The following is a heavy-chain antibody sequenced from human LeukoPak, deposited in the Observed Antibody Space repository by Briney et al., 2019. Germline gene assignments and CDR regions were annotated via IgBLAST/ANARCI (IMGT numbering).Heavy chain of an antibody. CDR3: ARGSWPISYYDILTGYPFLDY. CDR1: GFTFSSYA. D-gene: IGHD3-9*01. V-gene: IGHV3-30-3*01. J-gene: IGHJ4*02. CDR2: ISYDGSNK. Sequence: GGSLRLSCAASGFTFSSYAMHWVRQAPGKGLEWVAVISYDGSNKYYADSVKGRFTISRDNSKNTLYLRMNSLRAEDTAVYYCARGSWPISYYDILTGYPFLDYWGQGTLVTVSS.